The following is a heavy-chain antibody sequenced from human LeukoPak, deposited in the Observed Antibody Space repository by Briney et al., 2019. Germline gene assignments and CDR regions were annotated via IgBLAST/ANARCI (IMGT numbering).Heavy chain of an antibody. Sequence: SETLSLTCTVSGGSISSGAYYWIWIRQPPGKGLEWIGYIYYRGTTYYNPSLKSRVTLSVDTSKNQFSLKLSSVTAADTAVYYCARDIYYYFYMDVWGKGTTVTVSS. CDR2: IYYRGTT. V-gene: IGHV4-30-4*08. CDR3: ARDIYYYFYMDV. CDR1: GGSISSGAYY. J-gene: IGHJ6*03.